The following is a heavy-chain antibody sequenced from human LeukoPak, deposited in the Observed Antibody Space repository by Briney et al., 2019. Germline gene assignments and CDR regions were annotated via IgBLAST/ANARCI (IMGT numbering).Heavy chain of an antibody. J-gene: IGHJ4*02. D-gene: IGHD2-15*01. CDR3: ARAPGGGTFDY. CDR2: VNPSGGST. Sequence: ASVKVSCKASGYTFTSYYMHWVRQAPGQGLEWMGIVNPSGGSTSYAQKFQGRVTMTRDTSTSTVYMELSSLRSEDTAVYYCARAPGGGTFDYWGQGTLVTVSS. V-gene: IGHV1-46*01. CDR1: GYTFTSYY.